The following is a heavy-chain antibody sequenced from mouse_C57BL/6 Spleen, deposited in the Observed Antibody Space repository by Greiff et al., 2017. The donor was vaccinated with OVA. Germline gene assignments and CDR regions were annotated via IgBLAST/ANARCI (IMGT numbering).Heavy chain of an antibody. Sequence: EVHLVESGGGLVKPGGSLKLSCAASGFTFSSYAMSWVRQTPEKRLEWVATISDGGSYTYYPDNVKGRFTISRDNAKNNLYLQMSHLKSEDTAMYYCANKEFAYWGQGTLVTVSA. V-gene: IGHV5-4*01. CDR1: GFTFSSYA. J-gene: IGHJ3*01. CDR2: ISDGGSYT. CDR3: ANKEFAY.